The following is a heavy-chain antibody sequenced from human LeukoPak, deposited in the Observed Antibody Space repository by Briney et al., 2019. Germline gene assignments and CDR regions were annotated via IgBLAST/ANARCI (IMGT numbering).Heavy chain of an antibody. D-gene: IGHD3-22*01. CDR3: ARGDYYYDSSGYSTGAFNI. J-gene: IGHJ3*02. CDR2: FYHSGST. Sequence: SETLSLTCTVSGGTISNYYWSWIRQPPGKGLEWIGYFYHSGSTNYNPSLKSRVTISVDTSKNQFSLKLSSVTAADTAVFYCARGDYYYDSSGYSTGAFNIWGQGTMVTVSS. V-gene: IGHV4-59*12. CDR1: GGTISNYY.